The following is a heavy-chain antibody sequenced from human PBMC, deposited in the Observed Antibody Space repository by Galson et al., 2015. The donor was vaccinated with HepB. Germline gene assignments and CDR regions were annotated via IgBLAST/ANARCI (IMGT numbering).Heavy chain of an antibody. J-gene: IGHJ6*02. CDR3: ARVGYYYDSSGYYNGMDV. V-gene: IGHV3-72*01. Sequence: SLRLSCAASGFTFSDHYMGWVRQAPGKGLEWVGRTRNKANSYTTEYAASVKGRFTISRDDSKNSLYLQMNSLKTEDTAVYYCARVGYYYDSSGYYNGMDVWGQGTTVTVSS. D-gene: IGHD3-22*01. CDR1: GFTFSDHY. CDR2: TRNKANSYTT.